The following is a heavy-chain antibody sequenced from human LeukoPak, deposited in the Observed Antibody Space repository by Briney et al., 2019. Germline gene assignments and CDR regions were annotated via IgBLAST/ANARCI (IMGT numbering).Heavy chain of an antibody. J-gene: IGHJ4*02. Sequence: PSETLSLTCTVSGYSISSGYYWGWIRQPPGKGLEWIGSIYHSGSTYYNPSLKSRVTISVDTSKNQFSLKLSSVTAADTAVYYCARGGYYDFWSGYSALSFDYWGQGTLVTVSS. D-gene: IGHD3-3*01. CDR1: GYSISSGYY. CDR2: IYHSGST. V-gene: IGHV4-38-2*02. CDR3: ARGGYYDFWSGYSALSFDY.